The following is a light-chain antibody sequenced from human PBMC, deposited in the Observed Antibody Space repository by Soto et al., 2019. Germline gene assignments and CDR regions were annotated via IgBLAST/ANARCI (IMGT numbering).Light chain of an antibody. V-gene: IGKV3-20*01. CDR1: QSVSSSS. J-gene: IGKJ1*01. Sequence: EIVLTQYPGTLSLSPGERATLSCMASQSVSSSSLAWYQQKPGQAPRLLIYGASSRATGIPDRFSGSGSGTDFTLTISRLEPEDFAVYYCQQYGSSRTFGQGTKVDI. CDR2: GAS. CDR3: QQYGSSRT.